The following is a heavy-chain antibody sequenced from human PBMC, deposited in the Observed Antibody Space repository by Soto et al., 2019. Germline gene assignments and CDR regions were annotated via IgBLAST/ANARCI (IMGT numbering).Heavy chain of an antibody. CDR2: IIPIFGTA. CDR1: GGTFSSYA. CDR3: ASCPGGYSYGYELYGYYGMDV. J-gene: IGHJ6*02. D-gene: IGHD5-18*01. V-gene: IGHV1-69*13. Sequence: SVKVSCKASGGTFSSYAISWVRQAPGQGLEWMGGIIPIFGTANYAQKFQGRVTITADESTSTAYMELSSLRSEDTAVYYCASCPGGYSYGYELYGYYGMDVWGQGTKVTVSS.